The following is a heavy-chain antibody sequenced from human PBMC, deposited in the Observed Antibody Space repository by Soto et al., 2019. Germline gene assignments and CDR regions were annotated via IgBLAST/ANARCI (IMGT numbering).Heavy chain of an antibody. CDR3: ATGGLAVAGCRF. CDR1: GYTLTELS. J-gene: IGHJ4*02. Sequence: ASVKVSCKVSGYTLTELSMHWVRQAPGKGLEWMGGFDPEDGETIYAQKFQGRVTMTEDTSTDTAYMELSGLRSEDTAVYYCATGGLAVAGCRFWGQGTLVTVSS. CDR2: FDPEDGET. V-gene: IGHV1-24*01. D-gene: IGHD6-19*01.